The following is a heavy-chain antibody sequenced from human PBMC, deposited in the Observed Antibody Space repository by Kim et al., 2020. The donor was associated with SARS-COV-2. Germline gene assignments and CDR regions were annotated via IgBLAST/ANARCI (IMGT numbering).Heavy chain of an antibody. Sequence: QGRVTMTRDTSTSTVYMELSSLRSEDTAVYYCARVRVYYDSSGYSNLFDYWGQGTLVTVSS. J-gene: IGHJ4*02. V-gene: IGHV1-46*01. CDR3: ARVRVYYDSSGYSNLFDY. D-gene: IGHD3-22*01.